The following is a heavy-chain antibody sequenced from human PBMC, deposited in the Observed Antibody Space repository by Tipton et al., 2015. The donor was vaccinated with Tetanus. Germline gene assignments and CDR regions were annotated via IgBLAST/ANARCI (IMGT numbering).Heavy chain of an antibody. V-gene: IGHV4-61*08. CDR1: GGSVRSGDYS. CDR2: FSYSGRT. CDR3: ARANNEVPKKGPFDS. D-gene: IGHD1-1*01. Sequence: TLSLTCTVSGGSVRSGDYSWNWIRQPPGKGLEWLAYFSYSGRTNSNYSLKSRIPISQDTSKNQFSLRQTSVTAADTAVYYCARANNEVPKKGPFDSWGQGSLVIVSS. J-gene: IGHJ4*02.